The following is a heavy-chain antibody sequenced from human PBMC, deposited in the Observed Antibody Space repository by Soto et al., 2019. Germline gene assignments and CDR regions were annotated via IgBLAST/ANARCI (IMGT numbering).Heavy chain of an antibody. D-gene: IGHD6-19*01. V-gene: IGHV3-53*02. Sequence: EVPLVETGGGLIQPGGSLRLSCAASGFTVSSNYMSWVRQAPGKGLEWVSVIYSGGSTYYADSVKGRFTISRDNSKNTLYLQMNSLRAEDTAVYYCARDETSSSGWYGVDYWGQGTLVTVSS. J-gene: IGHJ4*02. CDR2: IYSGGST. CDR3: ARDETSSSGWYGVDY. CDR1: GFTVSSNY.